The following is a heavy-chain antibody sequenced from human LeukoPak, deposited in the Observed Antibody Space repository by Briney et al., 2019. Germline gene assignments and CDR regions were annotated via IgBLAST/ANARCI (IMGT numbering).Heavy chain of an antibody. CDR2: MNPNRGDT. V-gene: IGHV1-8*01. CDR3: ARGRESSKLTSGFQSFDWLSDSFDL. Sequence: ASVKVSCKASGYTFTSYDIHWVRQATGQGLEWMGRMNPNRGDTDYAQKFQGRVTMTKNTSMSTAYMELSSLTSEDTAVYYCARGRESSKLTSGFQSFDWLSDSFDLWGQGTIVTVSS. D-gene: IGHD3-9*01. J-gene: IGHJ3*01. CDR1: GYTFTSYD.